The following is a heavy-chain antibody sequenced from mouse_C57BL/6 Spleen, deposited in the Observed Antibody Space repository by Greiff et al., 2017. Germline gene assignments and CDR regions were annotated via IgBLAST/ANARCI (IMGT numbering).Heavy chain of an antibody. J-gene: IGHJ3*01. Sequence: VQLQQPGAELVKPGASVKMSCKASGYTFTSYWITWVKQRPGQGLEWIGDIYPGSGSTNYNEKFKSKATLTVDTSSSTAYMQLSSLTSEDSAVYYCARSVGHDVRFAYWGQGTLVTVSA. CDR1: GYTFTSYW. D-gene: IGHD1-1*02. V-gene: IGHV1-55*01. CDR2: IYPGSGST. CDR3: ARSVGHDVRFAY.